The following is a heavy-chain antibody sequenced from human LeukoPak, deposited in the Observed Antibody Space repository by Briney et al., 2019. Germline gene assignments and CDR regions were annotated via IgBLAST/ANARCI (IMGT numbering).Heavy chain of an antibody. J-gene: IGHJ4*02. CDR3: AKVGVGRYYYDSSGYWSDY. V-gene: IGHV3-30*18. D-gene: IGHD3-22*01. Sequence: GGSLRLSCAASGFTFSSYGMHWVRQAPGKGLEWVAVISYDGSNKYYADSVKGRFTISRDNSKNTLYLQMNSLRAEDTAVYYCAKVGVGRYYYDSSGYWSDYWGQGTLVTVSS. CDR2: ISYDGSNK. CDR1: GFTFSSYG.